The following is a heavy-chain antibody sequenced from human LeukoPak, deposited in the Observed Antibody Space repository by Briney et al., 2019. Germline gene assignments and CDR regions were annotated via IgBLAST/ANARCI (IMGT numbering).Heavy chain of an antibody. CDR1: EITFSSCG. CDR3: AREGGYSSGWYRGFDY. Sequence: PGESLRLSCAASEITFSSCGRHWVRQAPGKGLEGVSYISSSSSTIYYADSVKGRFTISRDNAKNSLYLQMNSLRAEDTAVYYCAREGGYSSGWYRGFDYSGQGTLVTVSS. J-gene: IGHJ4*02. D-gene: IGHD6-19*01. CDR2: ISSSSSTI. V-gene: IGHV3-48*01.